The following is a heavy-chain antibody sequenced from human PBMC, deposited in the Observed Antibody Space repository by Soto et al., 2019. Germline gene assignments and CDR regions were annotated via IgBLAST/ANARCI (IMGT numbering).Heavy chain of an antibody. CDR3: ARVDYDILTGYYLFDY. CDR1: GGSISSYY. D-gene: IGHD3-9*01. J-gene: IGHJ4*02. Sequence: TLSLTCTVSGGSISSYYWSWIRQPPGKGLEWIGYIYYSGSTNYNPSLKSRVTISVDTSKNQFSLKLSSVTAADTAVYYCARVDYDILTGYYLFDYWGQGTLVTVSS. V-gene: IGHV4-59*01. CDR2: IYYSGST.